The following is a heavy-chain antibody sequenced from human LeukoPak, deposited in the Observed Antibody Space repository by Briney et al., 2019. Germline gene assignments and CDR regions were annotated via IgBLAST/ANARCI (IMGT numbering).Heavy chain of an antibody. V-gene: IGHV3-66*01. CDR3: ASRDGYNLDYYHGMDV. CDR2: IYSGGST. CDR1: GFTVSSNY. J-gene: IGHJ6*02. Sequence: GGSLRLSCAASGFTVSSNYMSWVRQAPGKGLEWVSVIYSGGSTYYADSVKGRFTISRDNSKNTLYLQMNSLRAEDTAVYYCASRDGYNLDYYHGMDVWGQGTTVTVSS. D-gene: IGHD5-12*01.